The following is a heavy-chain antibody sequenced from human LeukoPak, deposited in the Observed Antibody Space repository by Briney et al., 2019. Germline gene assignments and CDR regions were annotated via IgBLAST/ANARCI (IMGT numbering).Heavy chain of an antibody. Sequence: ASVKVSCKASGYSFTSYGISWVRQAPGQGLEWMGWISAYNGNTNYAQKLQGRVTMTTDTSTSTAYMELRSLRSDDTAVYYCARGLYVVVPTDDAFDIWGQGTMVTVSS. CDR2: ISAYNGNT. V-gene: IGHV1-18*01. J-gene: IGHJ3*02. CDR1: GYSFTSYG. D-gene: IGHD2-21*01. CDR3: ARGLYVVVPTDDAFDI.